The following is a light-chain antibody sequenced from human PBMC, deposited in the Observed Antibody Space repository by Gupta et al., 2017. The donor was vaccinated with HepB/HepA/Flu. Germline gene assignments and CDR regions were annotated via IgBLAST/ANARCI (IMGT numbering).Light chain of an antibody. J-gene: IGLJ2*01. CDR3: SSDTSSSTLG. Sequence: QSPLPQPAYVSCSPGLSITISCTGTTSDVGGYNYVSWYQQHPGKAPKLRMYDVSNRPSGVANRFSGSKSGNTASLTISGLQAEDEADYYCSSDTSSSTLGFGGGTKLTVL. CDR1: TSDVGGYNY. CDR2: DVS. V-gene: IGLV2-14*01.